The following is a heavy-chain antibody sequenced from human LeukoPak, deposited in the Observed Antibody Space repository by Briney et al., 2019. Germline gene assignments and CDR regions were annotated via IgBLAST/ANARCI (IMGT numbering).Heavy chain of an antibody. CDR3: ARDVSLLWFGEPPSHYGMDV. Sequence: ASVKVSCKASGYTFTSYAMNWVRQAPGQGLEWMGWINTNTGNPTYARGFTGRFVFSLDTSVSTAYLQISSLKAEDTAVYYCARDVSLLWFGEPPSHYGMDVWGQGTTVTVSS. CDR2: INTNTGNP. CDR1: GYTFTSYA. J-gene: IGHJ6*02. D-gene: IGHD3-10*01. V-gene: IGHV7-4-1*02.